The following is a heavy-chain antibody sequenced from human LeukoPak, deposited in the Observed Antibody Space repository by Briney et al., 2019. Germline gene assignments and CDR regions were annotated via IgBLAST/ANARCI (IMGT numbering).Heavy chain of an antibody. CDR1: GFTFSDYY. V-gene: IGHV3-11*01. CDR2: ISSSGSTI. J-gene: IGHJ6*03. Sequence: GGSLRLSCAASGFTFSDYYMSWIRQAPGKGLEWVSYISSSGSTIYYADSVKGRFTISRDNAKNSLYLQMNSLRVEGTAVYYCARDSGYCSSTSCYFAYYYYMDVWGKGTTVTVSS. CDR3: ARDSGYCSSTSCYFAYYYYMDV. D-gene: IGHD2-2*01.